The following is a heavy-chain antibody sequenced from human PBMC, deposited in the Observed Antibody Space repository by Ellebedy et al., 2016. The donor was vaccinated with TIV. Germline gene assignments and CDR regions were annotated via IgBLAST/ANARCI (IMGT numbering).Heavy chain of an antibody. V-gene: IGHV1-46*04. CDR3: ARGGILEWLTPVDY. Sequence: AASVKVSCKASGYTFTSYDINWVRQASGHGLEWMGIINPSGGSTSYAQKLQGRVTMTRDTSTSTVYMELSSLRSEDTAVYYCARGGILEWLTPVDYWGQGTLVTVSS. CDR1: GYTFTSYD. J-gene: IGHJ4*02. D-gene: IGHD3-3*01. CDR2: INPSGGST.